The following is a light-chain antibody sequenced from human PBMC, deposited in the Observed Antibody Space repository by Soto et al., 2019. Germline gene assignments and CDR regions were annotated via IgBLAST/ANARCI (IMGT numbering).Light chain of an antibody. V-gene: IGKV3-15*01. Sequence: EIVMTQSPATLSVSPGEGATLSCRASQSINSNLDWYQQKPGQAPRLLLYGASTSATGISARFSGSGSGTEFTLTISSLQSEDFAVYYCQQYIKWPLTFGGGTKVEIK. J-gene: IGKJ4*01. CDR2: GAS. CDR3: QQYIKWPLT. CDR1: QSINSN.